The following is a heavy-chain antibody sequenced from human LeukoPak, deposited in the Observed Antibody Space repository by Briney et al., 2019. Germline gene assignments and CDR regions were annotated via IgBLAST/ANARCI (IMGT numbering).Heavy chain of an antibody. CDR2: ITSSGDTT. D-gene: IGHD3-10*01. V-gene: IGHV3-23*01. CDR1: GFTFSIYA. CDR3: AKDRPNYFGSNGHYYRRNGDP. J-gene: IGHJ5*02. Sequence: GGSLRLSCTASGFTFSIYAMSWVRQAPGRGLEWVSAITSSGDTTFYADSVRGRFTISRDNSKNTLYLQMSSLRAEDTAVSYCAKDRPNYFGSNGHYYRRNGDPWGQGTLVTVSS.